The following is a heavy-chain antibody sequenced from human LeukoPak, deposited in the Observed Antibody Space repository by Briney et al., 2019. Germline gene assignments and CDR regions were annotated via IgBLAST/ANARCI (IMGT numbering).Heavy chain of an antibody. Sequence: SETLSLTCTVSGGSISSYYWSWIRQPPGKGLEWIGYIYYSGSTNYNPSLKSRVTISVDTSKNQFSLKLSSVTAADTAVYYCARGYRRWLQFSAFDIWGQGTMVTVSS. CDR3: ARGYRRWLQFSAFDI. D-gene: IGHD5-24*01. CDR1: GGSISSYY. J-gene: IGHJ3*02. CDR2: IYYSGST. V-gene: IGHV4-59*01.